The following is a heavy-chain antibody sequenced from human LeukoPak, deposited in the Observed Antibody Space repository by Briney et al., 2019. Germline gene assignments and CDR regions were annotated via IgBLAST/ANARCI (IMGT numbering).Heavy chain of an antibody. D-gene: IGHD6-13*01. CDR1: GFTFSDYW. CDR3: AKEGYSSSWFFWYFDL. J-gene: IGHJ2*01. CDR2: IKQDGSEK. Sequence: PGGSLRLSCAGSGFTFSDYWMHWVRQAPGKGLEWVANIKQDGSEKFYVDSVKGRFTISRDNAKNSLYLQMNSLRAEDTAVYYCAKEGYSSSWFFWYFDLWGRGTLVTVSS. V-gene: IGHV3-7*01.